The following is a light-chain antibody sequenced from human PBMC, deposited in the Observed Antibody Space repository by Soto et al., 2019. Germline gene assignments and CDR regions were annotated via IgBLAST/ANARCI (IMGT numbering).Light chain of an antibody. CDR1: QSVFSD. J-gene: IGKJ1*01. Sequence: EIVMTQSPATLSVSPGERATLSCRATQSVFSDLAWYQQKSGQAPRLLIYDASTRATGIPARFSGSGSGTEFTLTISSLQSEDFAVYYCQQYNNWPWTFGQGTKVDI. CDR3: QQYNNWPWT. CDR2: DAS. V-gene: IGKV3D-15*01.